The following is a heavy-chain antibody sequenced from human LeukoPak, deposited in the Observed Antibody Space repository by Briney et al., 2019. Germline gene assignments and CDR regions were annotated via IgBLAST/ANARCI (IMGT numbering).Heavy chain of an antibody. J-gene: IGHJ4*02. Sequence: GGSLRLSCATSGFAFSSYWMLWVRQVPGKGLVWVSRIGGDGSTTTYADSVKGRFTISRDNTNNILYLQMNSLRAEDTAIYYCARSQFDYWGQGILVTVTS. CDR1: GFAFSSYW. CDR3: ARSQFDY. V-gene: IGHV3-74*01. CDR2: IGGDGSTT.